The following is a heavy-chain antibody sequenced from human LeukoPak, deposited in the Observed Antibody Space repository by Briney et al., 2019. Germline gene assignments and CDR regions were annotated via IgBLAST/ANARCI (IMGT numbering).Heavy chain of an antibody. Sequence: GASLKISCKGSGYSFTSYWIGWVRQLPGKGLEWMGIIYPGDSDTRYSPSLQGQVTISADKSISTAYLQWSSLKASDTAMYYCARLDDSSGYYSYFDYWGQGTLVTVSS. CDR2: IYPGDSDT. J-gene: IGHJ4*02. CDR3: ARLDDSSGYYSYFDY. CDR1: GYSFTSYW. D-gene: IGHD3-22*01. V-gene: IGHV5-51*01.